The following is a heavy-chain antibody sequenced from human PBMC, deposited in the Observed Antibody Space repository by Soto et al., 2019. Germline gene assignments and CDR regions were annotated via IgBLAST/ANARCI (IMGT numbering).Heavy chain of an antibody. CDR2: IYHSGSA. CDR3: ARGGGYSFGSLFDY. D-gene: IGHD5-18*01. V-gene: IGHV4-59*01. CDR1: DDSISTYY. Sequence: SETLSLTCTVSDDSISTYYGSWIRQPPGKGLEWIGYIYHSGSAMYNPSLKSRVAMSVDTAKSQFSLKLSSVTAADTAVYFCARGGGYSFGSLFDYWGRGTLVTVSS. J-gene: IGHJ4*02.